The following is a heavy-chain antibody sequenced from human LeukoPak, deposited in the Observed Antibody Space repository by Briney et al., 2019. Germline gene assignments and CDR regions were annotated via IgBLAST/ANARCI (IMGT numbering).Heavy chain of an antibody. CDR1: GFTFSSYA. V-gene: IGHV3-23*01. J-gene: IGHJ4*02. CDR2: ISGGGGST. CDR3: ARLFGHYYDSSAYHFSY. D-gene: IGHD3-22*01. Sequence: GGSLRLSCAASGFTFSSYAMIWVRQAPGKGLEWVSAISGGGGSTYYADSVKGRFTISRDNSKNTLYLQMNSLRAEDTAVYYCARLFGHYYDSSAYHFSYWGQGTLVTVSS.